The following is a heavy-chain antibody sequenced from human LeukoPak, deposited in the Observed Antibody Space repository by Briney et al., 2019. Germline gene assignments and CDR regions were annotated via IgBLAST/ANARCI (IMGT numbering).Heavy chain of an antibody. V-gene: IGHV3-33*01. CDR1: GFTFSSYA. CDR3: ARARGGDSLFDY. D-gene: IGHD2-21*02. J-gene: IGHJ4*02. Sequence: PGGSLRLSCQTSGFTFSSYAMHWVRQAPGKGLEWVAVIWFDRTTEYYADSVRGRFTISRDNAKNTLYLQMNSLRAEDTAVYYCARARGGDSLFDYWGQGTLVTVSS. CDR2: IWFDRTTE.